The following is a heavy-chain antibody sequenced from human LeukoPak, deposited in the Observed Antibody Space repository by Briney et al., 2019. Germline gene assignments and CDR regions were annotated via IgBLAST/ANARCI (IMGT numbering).Heavy chain of an antibody. V-gene: IGHV3-74*01. CDR2: INHDGSST. CDR1: GFTFTTFW. J-gene: IGHJ4*02. CDR3: AKLLTGGYSYGQNDC. Sequence: GGSLRLSCATSGFTFTTFWMHWVRQAPGKGLVWVSRINHDGSSTNYADSVKGRFTISRDNSENTLYLQMNSLRAEDTAVYYCAKLLTGGYSYGQNDCWGQGTLVTVSS. D-gene: IGHD5-18*01.